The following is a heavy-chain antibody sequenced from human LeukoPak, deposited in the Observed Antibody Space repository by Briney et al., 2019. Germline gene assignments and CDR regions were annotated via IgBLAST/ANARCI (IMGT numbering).Heavy chain of an antibody. CDR3: ARRGSSVGGSYYSFDY. CDR1: GYTFTGYY. Sequence: ASVKVSCKASGYTFTGYYMHWVRQAPGQGLEWIGWINPNSGGTNYAQKFQGRVTMTRDTSISTAYMELSRLRSDDTAVYYCARRGSSVGGSYYSFDYWGQGTLVTVSS. J-gene: IGHJ4*02. CDR2: INPNSGGT. D-gene: IGHD1-26*01. V-gene: IGHV1-2*02.